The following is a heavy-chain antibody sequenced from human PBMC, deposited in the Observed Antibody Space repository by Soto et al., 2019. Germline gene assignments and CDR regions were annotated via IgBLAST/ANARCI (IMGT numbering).Heavy chain of an antibody. CDR2: IIPILGIA. D-gene: IGHD6-13*01. CDR3: AREMWQQRVPHY. V-gene: IGHV1-69*08. CDR1: GGTFSSYT. Sequence: QVQLVQSGAEVKKPGSSVKVSCKASGGTFSSYTISWVRQAPGQGLEWMGRIIPILGIANYAQKFQGRVTSTADKSASRAYMAPCSVRSADTAVYYCAREMWQQRVPHYWGQGTLVTVSA. J-gene: IGHJ4*02.